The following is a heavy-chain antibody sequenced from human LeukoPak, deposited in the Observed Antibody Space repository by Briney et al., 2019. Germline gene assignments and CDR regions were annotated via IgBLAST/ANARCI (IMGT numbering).Heavy chain of an antibody. CDR2: IKQDGSDK. D-gene: IGHD6-19*01. Sequence: PGGSLRLSCAASGFSFSSYWMSWVRQAPGKGLEWVANIKQDGSDKYYVDSVKGRFTISKDNAKNSLYLQMNSLRAEDTALYYCARDPGIAVAGVWGQGTLVTVSS. V-gene: IGHV3-7*03. J-gene: IGHJ4*02. CDR3: ARDPGIAVAGV. CDR1: GFSFSSYW.